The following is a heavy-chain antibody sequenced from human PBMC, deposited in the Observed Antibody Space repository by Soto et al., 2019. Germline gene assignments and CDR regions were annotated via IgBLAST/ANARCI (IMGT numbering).Heavy chain of an antibody. J-gene: IGHJ4*02. V-gene: IGHV4-34*01. Sequence: QVQLQQWGAGLLKPSETLSLTCAVYGGSFSGYYWSWIRQPPGKGLEWIGEINHSGSTNYNPYLNSRVTISADTSKNHFSLKLSSLTAADTAVYYCARVRPRYYDILTGYYGWYYFDYWGQGTLVTVSS. CDR1: GGSFSGYY. D-gene: IGHD3-9*01. CDR3: ARVRPRYYDILTGYYGWYYFDY. CDR2: INHSGST.